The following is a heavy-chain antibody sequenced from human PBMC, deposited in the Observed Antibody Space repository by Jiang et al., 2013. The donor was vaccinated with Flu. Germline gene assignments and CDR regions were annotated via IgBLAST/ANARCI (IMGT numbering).Heavy chain of an antibody. D-gene: IGHD2-21*01. CDR1: GDSLSSDSPC. CDR2: ICYSGST. Sequence: LLKPSETLSLTCRVSGDSLSSDSPCWGWIRQSPGKGPEWIGSICYSGSTHNNPSLKSRVTVSIDMSKNQFSLNLTSVTAADTAVYYCARLNGYGIYREQLNWFDPWGQGTLVTVSS. J-gene: IGHJ5*02. V-gene: IGHV4-39*01. CDR3: ARLNGYGIYREQLNWFDP.